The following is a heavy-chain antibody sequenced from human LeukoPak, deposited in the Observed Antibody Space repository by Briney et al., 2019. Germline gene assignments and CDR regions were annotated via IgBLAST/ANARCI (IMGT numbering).Heavy chain of an antibody. CDR1: GGSISSYY. D-gene: IGHD6-13*01. V-gene: IGHV4-4*09. Sequence: SETLSLTCTVSGGSISSYYWSWIRQPPGKGLEWIGYIYTSGSTNYNPSLKSRVTISVDTSKNQFSLKLSSVTAADTAVYYCARHIAAAGTPFDYWGQGTLVTVSS. CDR3: ARHIAAAGTPFDY. J-gene: IGHJ4*02. CDR2: IYTSGST.